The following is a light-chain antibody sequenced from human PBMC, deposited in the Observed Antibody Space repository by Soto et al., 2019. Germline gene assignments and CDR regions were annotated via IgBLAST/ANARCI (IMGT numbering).Light chain of an antibody. CDR3: QQRAKWVT. V-gene: IGKV3-11*01. J-gene: IGKJ4*01. CDR1: QSVRSY. Sequence: EIMLTQSPATLSLSPGERATVSCRASQSVRSYIAWYQQKPGQAPSLLIYDASNRATGIPARFSGSGSGTDLNLTISSLQPEDFAVYYCQQRAKWVTLGRGTKV. CDR2: DAS.